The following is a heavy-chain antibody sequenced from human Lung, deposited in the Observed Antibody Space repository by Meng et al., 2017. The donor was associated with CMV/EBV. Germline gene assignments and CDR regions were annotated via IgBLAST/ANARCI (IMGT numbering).Heavy chain of an antibody. D-gene: IGHD1-26*01. CDR1: GYTFTSYG. Sequence: SAXVFXXASGYTFTSYGISWVRQAPGQGLEWMGWISAYNGNTNYAQKPQGRVTMTTDTSTSTAYMELRSLRSDDTAVYYCARGPYSGGYDFDYWGQGTLVTVSS. CDR2: ISAYNGNT. V-gene: IGHV1-18*01. CDR3: ARGPYSGGYDFDY. J-gene: IGHJ4*02.